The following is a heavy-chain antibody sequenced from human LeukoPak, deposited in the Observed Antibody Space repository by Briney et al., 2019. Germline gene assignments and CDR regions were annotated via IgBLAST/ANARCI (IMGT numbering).Heavy chain of an antibody. Sequence: GASVKVSCKTSGYTFTSYGTSWVRQAPGQGLEWMGWISAYNGNTNYAQKLQGRVTMTTDPSTTTAYMELRSLRSDDTAVYYCARDDSGYDYGPEYYYYYGMDVWGQGTTVTVSS. D-gene: IGHD5-12*01. CDR1: GYTFTSYG. CDR2: ISAYNGNT. V-gene: IGHV1-18*01. CDR3: ARDDSGYDYGPEYYYYYGMDV. J-gene: IGHJ6*02.